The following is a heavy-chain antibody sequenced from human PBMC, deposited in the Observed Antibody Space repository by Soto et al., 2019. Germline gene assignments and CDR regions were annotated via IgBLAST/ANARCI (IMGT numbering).Heavy chain of an antibody. V-gene: IGHV1-18*01. CDR1: GYTFTSYG. J-gene: IGHJ4*02. CDR2: ISAYNGNT. CDR3: AREGIAAAGLNPDFDY. D-gene: IGHD6-13*01. Sequence: GASGKVSCKASGYTFTSYGISWVRQAPGQGLEWMGWISAYNGNTNYAQKLQGRVTMTTDTSTSTAYMELRSLRSDDTAVYYCAREGIAAAGLNPDFDYWGQGTLVTVSS.